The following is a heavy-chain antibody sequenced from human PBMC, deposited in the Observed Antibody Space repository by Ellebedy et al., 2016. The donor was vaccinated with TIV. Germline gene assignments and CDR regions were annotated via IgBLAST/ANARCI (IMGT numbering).Heavy chain of an antibody. CDR1: GYTFTSYD. CDR2: MNPNSGNT. J-gene: IGHJ4*02. V-gene: IGHV1-8*01. CDR3: AREGIAVAGKDY. D-gene: IGHD6-19*01. Sequence: ASVKVSCXASGYTFTSYDINWVRQATGQGLEWMGWMNPNSGNTGYAQKFQGRVTMTRDTSISTAYMELSRLRSDDTAVYYCAREGIAVAGKDYWGQGTLVTVSS.